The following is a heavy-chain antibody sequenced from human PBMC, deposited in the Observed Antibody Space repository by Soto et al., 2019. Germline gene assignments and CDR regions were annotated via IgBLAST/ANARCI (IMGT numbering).Heavy chain of an antibody. V-gene: IGHV3-74*01. CDR2: IDSDGSST. CDR1: RFIFSSYW. D-gene: IGHD1-26*01. J-gene: IGHJ6*02. CDR3: TRVGGSVSGMDV. Sequence: GSLRLSCTASRFIFSSYWMHWVRQAPGKGLVWVSRIDSDGSSTRYADSVKGRFTISRDNAKNTLYLQMNSLRAEDTAVYYCTRVGGSVSGMDVWGQGTTVTVSS.